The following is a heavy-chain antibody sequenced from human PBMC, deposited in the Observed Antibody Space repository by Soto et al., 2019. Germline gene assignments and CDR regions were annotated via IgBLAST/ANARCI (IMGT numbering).Heavy chain of an antibody. D-gene: IGHD4-17*01. CDR1: GGSISSGGYY. J-gene: IGHJ4*02. CDR3: ARAYGDYVFDY. CDR2: IYYSGST. Sequence: PSETLSLTCAVSGGSISSGGYYWSWIRQPPGKGLEWIGYIYYSGSTNYNPSLKGRVTISVDTSKNQFSLKLSSVTAADTAVYYCARAYGDYVFDYWGQGTLVTVSS. V-gene: IGHV4-61*08.